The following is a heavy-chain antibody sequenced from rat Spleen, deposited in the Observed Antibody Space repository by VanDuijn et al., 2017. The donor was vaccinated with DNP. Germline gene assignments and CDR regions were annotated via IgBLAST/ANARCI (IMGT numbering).Heavy chain of an antibody. J-gene: IGHJ2*01. V-gene: IGHV2-30*01. CDR3: ARANNNWGAFDY. D-gene: IGHD1-10*01. CDR2: VWIGGTT. CDR1: GFSLTNHH. Sequence: QVQLRESGPGLVQPSQTLSLACTVSGFSLTNHHVHWVRQPSGKGLEWMGVVWIGGTTHISSIFKSRVSISRDTSKSQVFLKVNSLQPEDIATYYCARANNNWGAFDYWGQGVMVTVSS.